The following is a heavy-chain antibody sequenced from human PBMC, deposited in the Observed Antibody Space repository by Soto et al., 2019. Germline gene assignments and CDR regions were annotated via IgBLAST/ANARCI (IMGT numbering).Heavy chain of an antibody. CDR1: SGSISSSNW. V-gene: IGHV4-4*02. D-gene: IGHD3-10*01. CDR3: ARDMWFGELYLGAFDI. CDR2: IYHSGST. J-gene: IGHJ3*02. Sequence: SETLSLTCAVSSGSISSSNWWSWVRQPPGKGLEWIGEIYHSGSTNYNPSLKSRVTISVDKSKNQFSLKLSSVTAADTAVYYCARDMWFGELYLGAFDIWGQGTMVPVSS.